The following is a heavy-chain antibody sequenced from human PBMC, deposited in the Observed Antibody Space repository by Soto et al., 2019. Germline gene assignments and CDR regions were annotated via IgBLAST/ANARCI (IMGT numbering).Heavy chain of an antibody. J-gene: IGHJ3*02. CDR1: GGSISSSSYY. CDR3: ARHPDYHDAFDI. Sequence: PSETLSLTCTVSGGSISSSSYYWGWIRQPPGKGLEWIGSIYYSGSTYYNTSLKSRVTISVDTSKNQFSLKPSSVTAADTAVYYCARHPDYHDAFDIWGQGTMVTVSS. D-gene: IGHD4-17*01. V-gene: IGHV4-39*01. CDR2: IYYSGST.